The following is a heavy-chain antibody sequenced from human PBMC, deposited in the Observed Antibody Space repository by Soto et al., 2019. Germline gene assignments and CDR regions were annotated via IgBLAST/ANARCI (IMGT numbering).Heavy chain of an antibody. CDR2: IYSGGST. CDR3: ARVKYYNSWQHYYGMDV. D-gene: IGHD3-10*01. CDR1: GFTVSNDY. V-gene: IGHV3-66*01. Sequence: EVQLVESGGGLVQPGGSLRLSCAVSGFTVSNDYMTWVRQAPGKGLEWVSVIYSGGSTYYTDSVKGRFTISRDSSKNSLYLQMNSLRAEDTAVYYCARVKYYNSWQHYYGMDVWGQGTTVTVSS. J-gene: IGHJ6*02.